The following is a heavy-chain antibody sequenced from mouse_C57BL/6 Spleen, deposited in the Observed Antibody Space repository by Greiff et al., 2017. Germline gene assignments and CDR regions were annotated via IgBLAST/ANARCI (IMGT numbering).Heavy chain of an antibody. J-gene: IGHJ4*01. CDR3: ARSGGSRGMDY. CDR2: IYPGSGST. D-gene: IGHD4-1*01. CDR1: GYTFTSYW. V-gene: IGHV1-55*01. Sequence: QVQLQQPGAELVKPGASVKMSCKASGYTFTSYWITWVKQRPGQGLEWIGDIYPGSGSTNYNEKFKSKATLTVDTSSSTASMQLSSLTSEDAAVYYCARSGGSRGMDYWGQGTSVTVSS.